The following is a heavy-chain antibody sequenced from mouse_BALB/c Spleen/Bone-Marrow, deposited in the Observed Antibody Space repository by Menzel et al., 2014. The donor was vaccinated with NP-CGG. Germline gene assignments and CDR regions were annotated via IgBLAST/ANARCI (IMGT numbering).Heavy chain of an antibody. CDR3: ARGVYGYVKYAMDY. J-gene: IGHJ4*01. CDR1: GFTFSSFG. Sequence: EVKVVESGGGLVQPGGSRKLSCAASGFTFSSFGMHWVRQAPEKGLEWVAYISGGGSTIYYADTVKGRFTISRDNPKNTLFLQMTSLRSEDTAMYYCARGVYGYVKYAMDYWGQGTSVTVSS. D-gene: IGHD1-2*01. V-gene: IGHV5-17*02. CDR2: ISGGGSTI.